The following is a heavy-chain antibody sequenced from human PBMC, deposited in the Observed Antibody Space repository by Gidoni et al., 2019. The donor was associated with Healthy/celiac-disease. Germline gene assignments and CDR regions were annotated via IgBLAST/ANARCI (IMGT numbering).Heavy chain of an antibody. Sequence: QVQLVESGGGVVQPGRSLRLSCAASGFTFSSYGRHWVRQAPGKGLEWVAVIWYDGSNKYYADSVKGRFTISRDNSKNTLYLQMNSLRAEDTAVYYCARDRGNWNVLDYWGQGTLVTVSS. CDR1: GFTFSSYG. CDR2: IWYDGSNK. V-gene: IGHV3-33*01. CDR3: ARDRGNWNVLDY. D-gene: IGHD1-20*01. J-gene: IGHJ4*02.